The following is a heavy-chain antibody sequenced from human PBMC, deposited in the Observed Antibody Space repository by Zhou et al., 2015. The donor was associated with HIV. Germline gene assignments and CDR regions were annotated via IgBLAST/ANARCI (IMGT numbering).Heavy chain of an antibody. V-gene: IGHV1-18*01. CDR3: ARDPDYGDYMGVDY. CDR1: GGTFSSYA. J-gene: IGHJ4*02. Sequence: QVQLVQSGAEVKKPGSSVKVSCKASGGTFSSYAISWVRQAPGQGLEWMGGISAYNGNTNYAQKLQGRVTMTTDTSTSTAYMELRSLRSDDTAVYYCARDPDYGDYMGVDYWGQGTLVTVSS. D-gene: IGHD4-17*01. CDR2: ISAYNGNT.